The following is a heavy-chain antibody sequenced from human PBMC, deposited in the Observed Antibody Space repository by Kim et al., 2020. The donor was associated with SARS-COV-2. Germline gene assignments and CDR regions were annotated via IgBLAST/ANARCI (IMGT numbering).Heavy chain of an antibody. CDR2: ISGGSGS. J-gene: IGHJ6*01. Sequence: GGSLRLSCVASGFNSAISAMTWVRQAPGKGLEWVSTISGGSGSYYAASAKGRITISRDTSQDTQYTPMNSLRAEDTADSDCARGGTSVGRTPDFWG. D-gene: IGHD3-16*01. CDR3: ARGGTSVGRTPDF. V-gene: IGHV3-23*01. CDR1: GFNSAISA.